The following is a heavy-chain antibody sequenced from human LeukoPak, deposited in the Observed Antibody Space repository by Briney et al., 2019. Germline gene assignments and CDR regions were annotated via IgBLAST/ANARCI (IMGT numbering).Heavy chain of an antibody. J-gene: IGHJ4*02. D-gene: IGHD1-14*01. CDR3: ATGTHPGN. CDR2: IYSGGST. Sequence: PGGSLRLSCAASGFTVSNNYMSWVRQAPGKGLEWIAVIYSGGSTFHADSVKGRFIISRDNSKNTLYLQMNSPRVEDTAVYYCATGTHPGNWGQGTLVTVSS. V-gene: IGHV3-66*01. CDR1: GFTVSNNY.